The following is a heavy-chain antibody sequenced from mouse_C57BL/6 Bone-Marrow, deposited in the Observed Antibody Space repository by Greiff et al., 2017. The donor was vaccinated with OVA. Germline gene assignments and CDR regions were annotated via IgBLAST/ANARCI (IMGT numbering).Heavy chain of an antibody. CDR2: ISSGGDYI. J-gene: IGHJ4*01. Sequence: EVMLVESGEGLVKPGGSLKLSCAASGFTFSSYAMSWVRQTPEKRLEWVAYISSGGDYIYYADTVKGRFTISRDNARNTLYLQMSSLKSEDTAMYYCTRGYYYGSSSRYYAMDYWGQGTSVTVSS. V-gene: IGHV5-9-1*02. CDR1: GFTFSSYA. CDR3: TRGYYYGSSSRYYAMDY. D-gene: IGHD1-1*01.